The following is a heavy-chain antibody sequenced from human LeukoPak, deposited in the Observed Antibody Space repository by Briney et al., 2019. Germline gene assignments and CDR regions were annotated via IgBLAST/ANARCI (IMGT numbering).Heavy chain of an antibody. CDR2: INHSGST. V-gene: IGHV4-34*01. CDR1: GGSFSGYY. J-gene: IGHJ4*02. CDR3: ARLRRRWELRTYFDY. D-gene: IGHD1-26*01. Sequence: SEALSLTCAVYGGSFSGYYWSWIPQPPGKGLEWIGEINHSGSTNYNPSLKSRVTISVDTSKNQFSLKLSSVTAADTAVYYCARLRRRWELRTYFDYWGQGTLVTVSS.